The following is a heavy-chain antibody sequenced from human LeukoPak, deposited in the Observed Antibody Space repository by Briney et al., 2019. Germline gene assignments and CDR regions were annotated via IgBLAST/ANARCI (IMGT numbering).Heavy chain of an antibody. D-gene: IGHD5-24*01. V-gene: IGHV1-69*01. CDR1: GGTFSSYA. Sequence: ASVKVSCKASGGTFSSYAISWVRQAPGQGLELMGGIIPIFGTANYAQKFQGRVTITADESTSTAYMELSSLRSEDTAVYYCARALRERYYYYYMDVWGKGTTVTVSS. CDR3: ARALRERYYYYYMDV. CDR2: IIPIFGTA. J-gene: IGHJ6*03.